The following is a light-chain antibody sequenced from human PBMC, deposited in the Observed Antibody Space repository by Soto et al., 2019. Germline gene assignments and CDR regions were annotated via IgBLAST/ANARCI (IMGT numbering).Light chain of an antibody. V-gene: IGKV1-39*01. CDR1: QSVSNY. CDR2: TAS. CDR3: QQSYTILYT. J-gene: IGKJ5*01. Sequence: DIQMTQSPSSLSASVGDRVTITCGASQSVSNYLNWFQYKPGRAPKLLIHTASTLRSGVPSRFSGSGSGTDFTLTISSLQREDFATYYCQQSYTILYTFGQGTRLEI.